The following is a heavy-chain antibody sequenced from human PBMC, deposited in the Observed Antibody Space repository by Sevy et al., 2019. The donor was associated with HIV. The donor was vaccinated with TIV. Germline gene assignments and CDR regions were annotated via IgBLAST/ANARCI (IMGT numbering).Heavy chain of an antibody. CDR2: IKSKTDGGTT. D-gene: IGHD5-18*01. V-gene: IGHV3-15*07. CDR1: GFTFSNAW. J-gene: IGHJ4*02. Sequence: EGSLRLSCAASGFTFSNAWMNWVHQAPGKALEWVGRIKSKTDGGTTDYAAPVKGRFTISREDSKNTLYLQMNSLKTEDTAVYYCTTDGVGYNYGYSFDYWGQGTLVTVSS. CDR3: TTDGVGYNYGYSFDY.